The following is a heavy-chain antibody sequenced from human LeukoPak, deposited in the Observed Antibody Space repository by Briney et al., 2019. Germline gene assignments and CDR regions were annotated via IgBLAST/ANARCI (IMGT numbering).Heavy chain of an antibody. J-gene: IGHJ4*02. CDR1: GFTFSSYW. CDR2: INSDGSST. V-gene: IGHV3-74*01. D-gene: IGHD6-13*01. CDR3: AATDVAAADTGDVDY. Sequence: GGSLRLSCAASGFTFSSYWMHWVRQAPGKGLVWVSRINSDGSSTSYADSVKGRFTISRDNAKNTLYLQMNSLRAEDTAVYYCAATDVAAADTGDVDYWGQGTLVTVSS.